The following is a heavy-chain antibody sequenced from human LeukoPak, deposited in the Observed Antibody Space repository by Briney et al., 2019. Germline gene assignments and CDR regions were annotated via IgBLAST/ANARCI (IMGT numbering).Heavy chain of an antibody. V-gene: IGHV3-23*01. D-gene: IGHD1-26*01. Sequence: GGSLRLSCAASGFTFSSYAMSWVRQAPGKGLEWVSAISGSGGSTYYADSVKGRFTISRDNSKNTLSLQMNSLRAEDTAVYYCARSGSYRDYFDYWGQGTLVTVSS. J-gene: IGHJ4*02. CDR3: ARSGSYRDYFDY. CDR2: ISGSGGST. CDR1: GFTFSSYA.